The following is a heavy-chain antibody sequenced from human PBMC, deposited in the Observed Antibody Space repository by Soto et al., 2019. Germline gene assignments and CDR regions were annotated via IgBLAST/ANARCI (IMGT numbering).Heavy chain of an antibody. J-gene: IGHJ3*02. D-gene: IGHD3-3*01. CDR2: ISSSSSYI. CDR3: ARDFWSYDFLSGLGAFDI. CDR1: GFTFSSYS. Sequence: EVQLVESGGGLVKPGGSLRLSCAASGFTFSSYSMNWVRQAPGNGLEWVSSISSSSSYIYYADSVKGRFTISRDNVKNSRYLQMKSLRAEDTAVYYCARDFWSYDFLSGLGAFDIWGQGTMVTVSS. V-gene: IGHV3-21*01.